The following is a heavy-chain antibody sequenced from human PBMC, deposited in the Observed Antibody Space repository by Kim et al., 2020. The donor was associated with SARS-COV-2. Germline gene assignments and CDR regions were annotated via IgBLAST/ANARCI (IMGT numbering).Heavy chain of an antibody. J-gene: IGHJ4*02. CDR3: ARVLGGP. CDR2: YSVVTI. V-gene: IGHV3-66*01. Sequence: YSVVTIKYVDSVNGRFTISRDNSNNTLYLEMNSLRAEDTAVYYCARVLGGPWGQGTLVTVST.